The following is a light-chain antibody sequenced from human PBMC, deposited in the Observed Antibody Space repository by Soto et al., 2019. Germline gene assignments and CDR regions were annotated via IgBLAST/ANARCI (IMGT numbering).Light chain of an antibody. Sequence: EVVLTQSPGTLSLSPGERATLSCRASQSISQSLAWYQQRPGQSPRLLIYDASRRATGIPDRFPGSGFGTDFTLTISRLAPEDLAVYYCQQYGGSPRTFGQGTKVELK. V-gene: IGKV3-20*01. CDR3: QQYGGSPRT. CDR2: DAS. CDR1: QSISQS. J-gene: IGKJ1*01.